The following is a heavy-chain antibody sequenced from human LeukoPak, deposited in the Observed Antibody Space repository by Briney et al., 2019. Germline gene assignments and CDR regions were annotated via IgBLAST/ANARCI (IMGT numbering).Heavy chain of an antibody. CDR2: ISWNSGSI. CDR3: AKDTPMDV. V-gene: IGHV3-9*03. Sequence: PGRSLRLSCAASGFTFDDYAMHWVRQAPGKGLEWVSGISWNSGSICYADSVKGRFTISRDNAKNSLYLQMNSLRAEDMALYYCAKDTPMDVWGKGTTVTVS. J-gene: IGHJ6*03. CDR1: GFTFDDYA.